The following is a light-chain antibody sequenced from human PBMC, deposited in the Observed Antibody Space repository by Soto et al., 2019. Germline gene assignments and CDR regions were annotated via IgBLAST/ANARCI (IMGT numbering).Light chain of an antibody. CDR1: QDISTY. Sequence: DIQMTQSPSSLSPSVGDRVTITCRASQDISTYLNWYQQKPGKAHKLLIYAASSLQSGVQSRFSGSGSETDFTLTISSLQPEDFATYSCQQNYSTTWTFGQGTKVEIK. J-gene: IGKJ1*01. CDR3: QQNYSTTWT. V-gene: IGKV1-39*01. CDR2: AAS.